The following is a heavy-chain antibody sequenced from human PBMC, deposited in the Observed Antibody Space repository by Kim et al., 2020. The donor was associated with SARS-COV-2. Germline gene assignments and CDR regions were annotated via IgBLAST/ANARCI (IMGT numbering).Heavy chain of an antibody. Sequence: SETLSLTCTVSGGSISSGGYYWSWIRQHPGKGLEWIGYIYYSGSTCYNPSLKSRVTISVDTSKNQFSLKLSSVTAADTAVYYCARALPFWSGYPHYFDYWGQGTLVTVSS. CDR1: GGSISSGGYY. D-gene: IGHD3-3*01. J-gene: IGHJ4*02. CDR3: ARALPFWSGYPHYFDY. V-gene: IGHV4-31*03. CDR2: IYYSGST.